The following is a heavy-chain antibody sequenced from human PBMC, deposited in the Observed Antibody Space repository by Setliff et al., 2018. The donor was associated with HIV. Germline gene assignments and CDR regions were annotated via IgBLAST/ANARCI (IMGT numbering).Heavy chain of an antibody. Sequence: ASVKVSCKASGYTFARHAISWVRQAPGQGLEWMGWISPYNGYTNYTQNFQGRVTITTDESTTTAYMELRSLRSEDTAVYYCARETYYGSGSYLPTEYYYYYMDVWGKGTTVTVSS. CDR2: ISPYNGYT. CDR1: GYTFARHA. V-gene: IGHV1-18*01. D-gene: IGHD3-10*01. J-gene: IGHJ6*03. CDR3: ARETYYGSGSYLPTEYYYYYMDV.